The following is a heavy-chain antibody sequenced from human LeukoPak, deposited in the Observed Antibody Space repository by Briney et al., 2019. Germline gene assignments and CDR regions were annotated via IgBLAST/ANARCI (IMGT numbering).Heavy chain of an antibody. V-gene: IGHV4-4*09. J-gene: IGHJ6*03. CDR3: ARHYYDSSGYYPAWYYYYYMDV. CDR2: IYTSGST. D-gene: IGHD3-22*01. Sequence: SETLSLTCTVSGGSISSYYWSWIRQPPGKGLEWIGYIYTSGSTNYNPSLKSRVTISVDTSKNQFSLKLSSVTAADTAVYYCARHYYDSSGYYPAWYYYYYMDVWGKGTTVTVSS. CDR1: GGSISSYY.